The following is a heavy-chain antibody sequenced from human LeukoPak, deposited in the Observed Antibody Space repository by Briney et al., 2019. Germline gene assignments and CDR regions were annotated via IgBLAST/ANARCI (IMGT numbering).Heavy chain of an antibody. CDR2: ISGYNGNR. D-gene: IGHD1-20*01. V-gene: IGHV1-18*01. Sequence: SVKVSCKASGYTFTTYGISWVRQAPGQGLEWMGWISGYNGNRNNAQKFQGRVTMTTDTSTSTAYMELRSLRSDDTAVYYCARDGRYNLNYADYWGQGTLVTVSS. CDR1: GYTFTTYG. CDR3: ARDGRYNLNYADY. J-gene: IGHJ4*02.